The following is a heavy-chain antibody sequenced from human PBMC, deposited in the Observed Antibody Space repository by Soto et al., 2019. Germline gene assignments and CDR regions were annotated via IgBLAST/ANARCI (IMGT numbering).Heavy chain of an antibody. J-gene: IGHJ4*02. CDR2: IRSKAYGGTT. D-gene: IGHD2-15*01. V-gene: IGHV3-49*03. CDR1: GFTFGDYA. CDR3: TSDGGGYCSGGSCEIDY. Sequence: PGGSLRLSCTASGFTFGDYAMSWFRQAPGKGLEWVGFIRSKAYGGTTEYAASVKGRFTISRDDSKSIAYLEMNTLKTEDTAVYYCTSDGGGYCSGGSCEIDYWGQGILVTVSS.